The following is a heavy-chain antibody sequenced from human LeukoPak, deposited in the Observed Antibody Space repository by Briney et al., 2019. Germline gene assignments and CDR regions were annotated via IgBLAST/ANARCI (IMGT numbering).Heavy chain of an antibody. D-gene: IGHD2-8*01. CDR3: AKMVREFYTISYYFDY. J-gene: IGHJ4*02. Sequence: GGSLRLSCAASGFTFSNYGMHWVRQAPGKGLEWVSGISGSGAGTYYADSVKGRFTISRDNSKNTLYLQMNSLRADDTAVYYCAKMVREFYTISYYFDYWGQGTLVTVSS. CDR1: GFTFSNYG. V-gene: IGHV3-23*01. CDR2: ISGSGAGT.